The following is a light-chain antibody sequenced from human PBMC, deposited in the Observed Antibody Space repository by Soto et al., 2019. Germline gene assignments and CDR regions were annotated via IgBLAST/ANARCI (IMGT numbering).Light chain of an antibody. CDR2: DTS. Sequence: EIVMTQSPATLSVSPGERATLSCWASQSISNNLAWYQQKPGQAPRLLIYDTSTRATDIPPRFSGSGSGTDFTLTISRLEPEDFAVYYCQQRRSWPPTITFGQGTRLDI. V-gene: IGKV3-11*01. J-gene: IGKJ5*01. CDR1: QSISNN. CDR3: QQRRSWPPTIT.